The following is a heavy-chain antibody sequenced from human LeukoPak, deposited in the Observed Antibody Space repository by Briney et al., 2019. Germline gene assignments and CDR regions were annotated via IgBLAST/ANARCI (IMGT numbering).Heavy chain of an antibody. D-gene: IGHD3-10*01. Sequence: PGGSLRLSCAASGFTFSSYSMNWVRQAPGKGLEWVSYISRSSSVIYYADSVKGRFTISRDNAKNSLCLQMNNLRDEDTAVYYCARDYYASGSGAFDIWGQGTMVTVSS. CDR2: ISRSSSVI. J-gene: IGHJ3*02. V-gene: IGHV3-48*02. CDR1: GFTFSSYS. CDR3: ARDYYASGSGAFDI.